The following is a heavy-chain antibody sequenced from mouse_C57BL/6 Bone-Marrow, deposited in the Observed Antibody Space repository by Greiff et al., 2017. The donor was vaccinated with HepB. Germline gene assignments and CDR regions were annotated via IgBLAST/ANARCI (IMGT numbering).Heavy chain of an antibody. D-gene: IGHD1-1*01. CDR3: ARWGLYYGSSYGYWYFDV. CDR2: IYPGSGNT. Sequence: QVQLKESGAELVRPGASVKLSCKASGYTFTDYYINWVKQRPGQGLEWIARIYPGSGNTYYNEKFKGKATLTAEKSSSTAYMQLSSLTSEDSAVYFCARWGLYYGSSYGYWYFDVWGTGTTVTVSS. CDR1: GYTFTDYY. V-gene: IGHV1-76*01. J-gene: IGHJ1*03.